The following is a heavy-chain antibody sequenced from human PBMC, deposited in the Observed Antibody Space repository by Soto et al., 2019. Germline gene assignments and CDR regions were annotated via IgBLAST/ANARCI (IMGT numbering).Heavy chain of an antibody. Sequence: QVQLVESGGGVVQPGRSLRLSCAASGFTFSSYGMHWVGQAPGKGLEWMEVIWYDGNSKDYGDSVRGRFTVSRDNSKKTLYLQMDSLRAEDTAVYYCARDSSSGEGFDFWGQGTLVTVSS. CDR3: ARDSSSGEGFDF. CDR2: IWYDGNSK. D-gene: IGHD7-27*01. J-gene: IGHJ4*02. CDR1: GFTFSSYG. V-gene: IGHV3-33*01.